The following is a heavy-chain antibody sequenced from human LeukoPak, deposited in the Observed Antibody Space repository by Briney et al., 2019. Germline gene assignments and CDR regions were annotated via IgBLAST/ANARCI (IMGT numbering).Heavy chain of an antibody. CDR1: GGSVSYNY. CDR3: ARISRRADSSGFYYDGWYSDL. Sequence: HPSETLSLTCTVSGGSVSYNYWSWIRQPAGKGLEWIGRLYTSGITNSNPSLNYNPSLKSRVTMSADTSDNQFSLKLTSVSAADTAVYYCARISRRADSSGFYYDGWYSDLWGRGTLVTVSS. CDR2: LYTSGIT. J-gene: IGHJ2*01. V-gene: IGHV4-4*07. D-gene: IGHD3-22*01.